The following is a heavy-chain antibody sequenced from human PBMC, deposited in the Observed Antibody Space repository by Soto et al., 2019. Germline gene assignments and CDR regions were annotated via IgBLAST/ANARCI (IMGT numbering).Heavy chain of an antibody. V-gene: IGHV4-34*01. D-gene: IGHD6-19*01. J-gene: IGHJ5*02. CDR3: ARDPCVKQWLANWFDP. Sequence: QVQLQQWGAGLLKPSETLSLTCAVYGGSFSGYYWSWIRQPPGKGLEWIGEINHSGSTNYNPSLKSRVTISVDTSKNQFSLKLSSVTAADTAVYYCARDPCVKQWLANWFDPWGQGTLVTVSS. CDR2: INHSGST. CDR1: GGSFSGYY.